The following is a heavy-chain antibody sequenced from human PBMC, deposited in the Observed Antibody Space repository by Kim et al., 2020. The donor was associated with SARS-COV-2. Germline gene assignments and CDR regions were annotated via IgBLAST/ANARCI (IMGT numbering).Heavy chain of an antibody. J-gene: IGHJ4*01. Sequence: GGSLRLSCTASGFTFSTHSMNWVRQAPEKGLEWLSYISSSGGTIYYADSVGGRFTISRDNAKNSLYLQMSSLGDEDTAVYYCASRGGRYSGSYFLDYWG. CDR2: ISSSGGTI. D-gene: IGHD1-26*01. CDR1: GFTFSTHS. V-gene: IGHV3-48*02. CDR3: ASRGGRYSGSYFLDY.